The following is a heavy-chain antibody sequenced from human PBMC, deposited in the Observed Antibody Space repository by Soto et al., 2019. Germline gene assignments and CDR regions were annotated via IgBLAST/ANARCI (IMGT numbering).Heavy chain of an antibody. CDR1: GYSITTCGNY. CDR3: QRMHSSGSGWFHT. J-gene: IGHJ5*02. D-gene: IGHD3-22*01. Sequence: SETLSLTCFVSGYSITTCGNYWGWLRHHPGKGREWIVSLYSSGSIIDDPANRSRVSSTGDTYSNLYSMSLTSVAAEDAARYYGQRMHSSGSGWFHTWGQGTLVTVSS. V-gene: IGHV4-39*03. CDR2: LYSSGSI.